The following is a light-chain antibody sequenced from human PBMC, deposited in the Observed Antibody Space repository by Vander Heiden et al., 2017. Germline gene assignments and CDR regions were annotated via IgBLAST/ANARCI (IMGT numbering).Light chain of an antibody. Sequence: SALPQPASVSGSPGPSLTISCPGTRSDGGSYNLVSWYQQHTGNAPKLMIYEVSKRPSGVSNRCSGSKSGNTASLTISGLQAEDEAEYYCGSYAGSSTLVVGGGTKLTVL. CDR1: RSDGGSYNL. J-gene: IGLJ3*02. CDR2: EVS. CDR3: GSYAGSSTLV. V-gene: IGLV2-23*02.